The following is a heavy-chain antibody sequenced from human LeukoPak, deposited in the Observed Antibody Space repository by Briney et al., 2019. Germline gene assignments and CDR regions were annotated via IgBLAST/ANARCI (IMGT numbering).Heavy chain of an antibody. CDR2: INPDSGFT. D-gene: IGHD3-16*01. J-gene: IGHJ4*02. V-gene: IGHV1-2*02. CDR3: APTAEAYTSWWKV. Sequence: GASVKVSCKPSGYKFTDDYMHWVRQAPAQGLEVMGWINPDSGFTNYAQKFKGRVTMARDTSNSTAYLEVRSLRSDDTAVYYCAPTAEAYTSWWKVCGQGTLVTVSS. CDR1: GYKFTDDY.